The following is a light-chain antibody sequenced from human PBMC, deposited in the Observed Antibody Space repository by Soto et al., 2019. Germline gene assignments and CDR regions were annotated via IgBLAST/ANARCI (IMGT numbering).Light chain of an antibody. CDR2: WAS. CDR3: QQHYVTPLT. CDR1: QTVLNSVNNKNY. V-gene: IGKV4-1*01. Sequence: DIVMTQSPDSLAVSLGEWATINCKSSQTVLNSVNNKNYLAWYQQKPGQPPKLLISWASARESGVPDRFSGSGSWIDFTLTMNSLQAVDVAVYYCQQHYVTPLTFGGGTKVEIK. J-gene: IGKJ4*01.